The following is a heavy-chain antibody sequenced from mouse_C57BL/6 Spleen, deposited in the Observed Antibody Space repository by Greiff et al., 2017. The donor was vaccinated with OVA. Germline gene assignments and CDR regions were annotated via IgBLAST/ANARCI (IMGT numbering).Heavy chain of an antibody. CDR2: ISGGGGNT. Sequence: DVMLVESGGGLVKPGGSLKLSCAASGFTFSSYTMSWVRQTPEKRLEWVATISGGGGNTYYPDSVKGRFTISRDNAKNTLYLQMSSLRSEDTALYYCARQNYGEAWFAYWGQGTLVTVSA. CDR1: GFTFSSYT. V-gene: IGHV5-9*01. CDR3: ARQNYGEAWFAY. D-gene: IGHD1-2*01. J-gene: IGHJ3*01.